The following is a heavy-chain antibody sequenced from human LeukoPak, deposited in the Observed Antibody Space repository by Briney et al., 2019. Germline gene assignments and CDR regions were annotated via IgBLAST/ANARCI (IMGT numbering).Heavy chain of an antibody. D-gene: IGHD3-9*01. J-gene: IGHJ6*02. CDR1: GFTFSSYD. Sequence: GGSLRLSCAASGFTFSSYDMHWVRQATGKGLEWVSRIGTTGDTYYRGSVKGRFTISRENAKNTLYLQMNSLRAEDTAVYYCARGRDNYYFGMDVWGQGTTVTVSS. CDR3: ARGRDNYYFGMDV. V-gene: IGHV3-13*01. CDR2: IGTTGDT.